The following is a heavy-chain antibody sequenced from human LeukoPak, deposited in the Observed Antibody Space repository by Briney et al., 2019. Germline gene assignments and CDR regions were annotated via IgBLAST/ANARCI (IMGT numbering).Heavy chain of an antibody. D-gene: IGHD5-18*01. CDR1: GYTFTSYD. J-gene: IGHJ4*02. CDR2: MNPNSGNT. V-gene: IGHV1-8*03. CDR3: AISLTGYSYGLDY. Sequence: ASVEVSCKASGYTFTSYDINWVRQATGQGPEWMGWMNPNSGNTGYAQKFQGRVTITRNTPISTAYMELSSLRSEDTAVYYCAISLTGYSYGLDYWGQGTLVTVSS.